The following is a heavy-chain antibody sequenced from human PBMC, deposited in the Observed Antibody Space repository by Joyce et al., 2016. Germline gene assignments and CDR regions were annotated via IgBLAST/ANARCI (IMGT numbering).Heavy chain of an antibody. Sequence: EVQLVQSGAEVKKPGDSLKISCKVSGYTFTSKWIDWVRQMPGKGLDWMAVIFPGDSDRRYSPSFEGQVTISVDKSISTAYLQWSSLNASDTAVYYCARSTTGWSFDYWGQGTPVTVSP. J-gene: IGHJ4*02. D-gene: IGHD6-19*01. CDR2: IFPGDSDR. V-gene: IGHV5-51*01. CDR3: ARSTTGWSFDY. CDR1: GYTFTSKW.